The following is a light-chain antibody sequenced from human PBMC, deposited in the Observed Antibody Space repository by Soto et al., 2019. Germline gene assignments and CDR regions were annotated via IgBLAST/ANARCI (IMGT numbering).Light chain of an antibody. CDR2: KES. CDR3: QHYNSYSEA. CDR1: QTISSW. J-gene: IGKJ1*01. V-gene: IGKV1-5*03. Sequence: DIQMTQSPSTLSGSVGDRVTITCRASQTISSWLAWYQQKPGKAPKPLLYKESTLKSGVPSRFSGSGSGTEFTLTISSLQPDDFAPYYCQHYNSYSEAFGQGTKVELK.